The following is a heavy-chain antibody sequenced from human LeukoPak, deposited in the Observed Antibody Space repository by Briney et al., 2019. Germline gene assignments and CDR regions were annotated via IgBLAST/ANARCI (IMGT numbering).Heavy chain of an antibody. J-gene: IGHJ3*02. CDR1: GFTFSSYN. V-gene: IGHV3-20*04. CDR2: INWNGGST. D-gene: IGHD6-19*01. CDR3: ARGTIAVAVPDAFDI. Sequence: GGSLRLSCAASGFTFSSYNMNWVRRAPGKGLEWVSGINWNGGSTGYADSVKGRFTISRDNAKNSLYLQMNSLRAEDTALYYCARGTIAVAVPDAFDIWGQGTMVTVSS.